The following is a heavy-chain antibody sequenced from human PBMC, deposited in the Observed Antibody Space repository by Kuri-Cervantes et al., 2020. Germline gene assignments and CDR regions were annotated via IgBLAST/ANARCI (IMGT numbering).Heavy chain of an antibody. CDR1: GFTFSSNW. CDR3: ARVSGTYSYNAFDY. CDR2: INGDGSST. D-gene: IGHD3-3*01. Sequence: GESLKISCAASGFTFSSNWIHWVRQAPGKGLVWVSRINGDGSSTNYADSVKGRFTISRDNAKNTLYLQMNSLRAEDTALYYCARVSGTYSYNAFDYWGQGTLVTVSS. J-gene: IGHJ4*02. V-gene: IGHV3-74*01.